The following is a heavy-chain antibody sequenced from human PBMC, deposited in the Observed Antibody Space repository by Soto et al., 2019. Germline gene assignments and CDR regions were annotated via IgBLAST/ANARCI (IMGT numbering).Heavy chain of an antibody. Sequence: GGSLRLSCTASGFTFGDYAMSWFRQAPGKGLEWVGFIRSKAYGGTTEYAASVKGRFTISRDDSKSIAYPQMNSLKTEDTAVYYCTIYCSSTSCYAPARDYWGQGTLVTVSS. J-gene: IGHJ4*02. V-gene: IGHV3-49*03. CDR3: TIYCSSTSCYAPARDY. CDR1: GFTFGDYA. D-gene: IGHD2-2*01. CDR2: IRSKAYGGTT.